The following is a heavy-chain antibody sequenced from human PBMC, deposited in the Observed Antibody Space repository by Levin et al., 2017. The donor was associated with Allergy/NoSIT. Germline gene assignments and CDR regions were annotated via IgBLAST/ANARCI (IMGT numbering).Heavy chain of an antibody. CDR3: ARGRVPNDY. V-gene: IGHV3-11*05. J-gene: IGHJ4*02. D-gene: IGHD3-10*01. CDR2: ISRGNSYT. Sequence: GGSLRLSCAASGFIVSDSYMSWIRRAPGKGLEWVSYISRGNSYTNYLDSVKGRFTISRDNAKNSLYLQMNSLRAEDTAIYYCARGRVPNDYWGQGTLVTVSS. CDR1: GFIVSDSY.